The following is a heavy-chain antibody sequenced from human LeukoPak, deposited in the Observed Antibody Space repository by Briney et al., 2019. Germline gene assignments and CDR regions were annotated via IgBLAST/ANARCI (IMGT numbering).Heavy chain of an antibody. J-gene: IGHJ3*02. Sequence: AGGSLRLSCAASGFTFSSYAMSWVRQAPGKGLEWVSAISGSGGSTYYADSVKGRFTISRDNSKNTLYLQMNSLRAEDTAVYYCAKGMDYAYAFGIWGQGTMVTVSS. CDR1: GFTFSSYA. CDR3: AKGMDYAYAFGI. V-gene: IGHV3-23*01. D-gene: IGHD4-17*01. CDR2: ISGSGGST.